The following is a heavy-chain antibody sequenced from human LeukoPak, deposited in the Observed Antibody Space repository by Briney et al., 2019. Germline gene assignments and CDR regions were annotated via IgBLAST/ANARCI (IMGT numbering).Heavy chain of an antibody. Sequence: ASVKVSCKASGYTFTSYDINWVRQATGQGLEWMGWMNPNSGNTGYAQKFQGRVTMTRNTSISTAYMELSSLRSEDTAVYYCARVERGLHNYYDSNGNDYWGQGTLVTVSS. V-gene: IGHV1-8*01. CDR2: MNPNSGNT. D-gene: IGHD3-22*01. J-gene: IGHJ4*02. CDR3: ARVERGLHNYYDSNGNDY. CDR1: GYTFTSYD.